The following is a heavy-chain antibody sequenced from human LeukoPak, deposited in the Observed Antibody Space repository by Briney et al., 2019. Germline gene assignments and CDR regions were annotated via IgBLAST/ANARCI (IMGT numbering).Heavy chain of an antibody. Sequence: SQTLSLTCAISGDSVSSNSAAWNWIRQSPSRGLEWLGRTYYRSKWYNDYAVSVKSRITINPDTSKNQFSLQLNSVTPEDTAVYYCAKVTVNSVDYYYYYYMDVWGKGTTVTISS. CDR3: AKVTVNSVDYYYYYYMDV. CDR1: GDSVSSNSAA. V-gene: IGHV6-1*01. CDR2: TYYRSKWYN. J-gene: IGHJ6*03. D-gene: IGHD2-21*01.